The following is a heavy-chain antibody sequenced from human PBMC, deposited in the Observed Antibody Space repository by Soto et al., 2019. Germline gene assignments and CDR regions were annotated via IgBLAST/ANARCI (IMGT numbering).Heavy chain of an antibody. D-gene: IGHD3-10*02. Sequence: QITLKESGPTLVKPTQTLTLTCTFSGFSLSTYGVGVGWIRQPPGKALEWLAIIYWDHDQYFSPSLKDRLTISNDTYTNQVVLTMTSMDPVDTATYFCAHFVRTFDVWGHGTVVTVSS. CDR1: GFSLSTYGVG. CDR2: IYWDHDQ. J-gene: IGHJ3*01. V-gene: IGHV2-5*02. CDR3: AHFVRTFDV.